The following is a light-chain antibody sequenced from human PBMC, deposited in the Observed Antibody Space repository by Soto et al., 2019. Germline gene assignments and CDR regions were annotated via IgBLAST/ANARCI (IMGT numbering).Light chain of an antibody. J-gene: IGKJ1*01. CDR2: GAS. V-gene: IGKV3-20*01. Sequence: EIGLTQSPGTLSLSPGERDTLSCRASQSVSSSYLAWYQQKPGQAPRLLIYGASSRATGIPDRFSGSGSGTDFTLNISRLEPEDFAVYYCQQYGSSLWTFGQGTKVEIK. CDR3: QQYGSSLWT. CDR1: QSVSSSY.